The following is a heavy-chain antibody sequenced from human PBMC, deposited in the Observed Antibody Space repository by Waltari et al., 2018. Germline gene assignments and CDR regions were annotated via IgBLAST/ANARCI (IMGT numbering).Heavy chain of an antibody. Sequence: EVQLVESGGGLVQPGGSLRLSCEASGFTFNIYSMNWVRQAPGKGLEWVSYISSYSSTIYYADSVKGRFTISRDDAKNSLFLQMNSLRAEDTAVYYGARDGYLELLPRGPTSQYYYFYMDVWGKGTTVTISS. CDR3: ARDGYLELLPRGPTSQYYYFYMDV. D-gene: IGHD3-3*01. CDR2: ISSYSSTI. CDR1: GFTFNIYS. J-gene: IGHJ6*03. V-gene: IGHV3-48*04.